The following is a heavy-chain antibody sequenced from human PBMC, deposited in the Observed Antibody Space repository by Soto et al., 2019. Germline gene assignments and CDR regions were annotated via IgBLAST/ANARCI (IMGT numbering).Heavy chain of an antibody. CDR3: ARGGARRDIDY. Sequence: SETLSLTCTVSGGSISSYYWSWIRQPPGKGLEWIGYIYYSGSTNYNPSLKSRVTISVDTSKNQFSLKLSSVTAADTAVYYCARGGARRDIDYWGQGTLVTVSS. J-gene: IGHJ4*02. V-gene: IGHV4-59*01. D-gene: IGHD1-26*01. CDR1: GGSISSYY. CDR2: IYYSGST.